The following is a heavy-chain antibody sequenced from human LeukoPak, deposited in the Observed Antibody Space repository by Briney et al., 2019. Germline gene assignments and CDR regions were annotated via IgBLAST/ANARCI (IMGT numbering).Heavy chain of an antibody. V-gene: IGHV3-66*01. Sequence: GGSLRLSCAASGFTVSSNYMSWARQAPGKGLEWVSVIYSGGSTYYADSVKGRFTISRDNSKNTLYLQMNSLRAADTAVYYCAKVVVPAASGYSYGPLYYYGMDVWGQGTTVTVSS. J-gene: IGHJ6*02. CDR3: AKVVVPAASGYSYGPLYYYGMDV. D-gene: IGHD5-18*01. CDR1: GFTVSSNY. CDR2: IYSGGST.